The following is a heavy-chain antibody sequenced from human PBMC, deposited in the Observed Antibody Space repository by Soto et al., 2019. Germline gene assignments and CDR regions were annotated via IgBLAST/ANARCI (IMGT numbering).Heavy chain of an antibody. CDR3: ARDPWAADY. D-gene: IGHD3-16*01. J-gene: IGHJ4*02. V-gene: IGHV3-66*01. CDR2: IYSGGST. Sequence: EVQLVESGGGLVQPGGSLILSCASSGFTVSTKYMSWVRQAPGKGLEWVSVIYSGGSTFYADSVRGRFTISRDNSKNTVNLQMNSLRAEDTAVYYCARDPWAADYWGQGTLVTVSS. CDR1: GFTVSTKY.